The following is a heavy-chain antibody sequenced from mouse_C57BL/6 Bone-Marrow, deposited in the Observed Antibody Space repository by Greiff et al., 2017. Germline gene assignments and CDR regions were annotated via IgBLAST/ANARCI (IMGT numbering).Heavy chain of an antibody. J-gene: IGHJ2*01. D-gene: IGHD1-1*01. Sequence: VQLQQPGAELVRPGASVKLSCTASGFNINDYYMHWVKQRPEQGLEWMGRIDPDDGDTEYDPKFQGKATMTADTYSNTAYMQLSSLTSEDTAVYYGTSPNSDVSSCCYWGQGTTLTVSS. V-gene: IGHV14-1*01. CDR1: GFNINDYY. CDR2: IDPDDGDT. CDR3: TSPNSDVSSCCY.